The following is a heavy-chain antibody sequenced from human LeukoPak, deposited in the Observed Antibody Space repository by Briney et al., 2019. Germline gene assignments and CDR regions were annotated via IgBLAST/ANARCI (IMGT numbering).Heavy chain of an antibody. Sequence: SETLSLTCTVSGGSISSSSYYWGWIRQPPGKGLEWIGSIYYSGSTYYNPSLKSRVTISVDTSKNQFSLKLSSVTAADTAVYYCARIRGSVAAAGRGWFDPWGQGTLVTVSS. CDR2: IYYSGST. CDR3: ARIRGSVAAAGRGWFDP. V-gene: IGHV4-39*01. J-gene: IGHJ5*02. CDR1: GGSISSSSYY. D-gene: IGHD6-13*01.